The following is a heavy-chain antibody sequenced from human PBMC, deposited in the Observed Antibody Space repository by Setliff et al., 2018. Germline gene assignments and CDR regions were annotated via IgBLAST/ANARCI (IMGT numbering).Heavy chain of an antibody. V-gene: IGHV4-34*01. CDR3: AKIKPGGGSFDI. CDR1: GDSFSGYF. J-gene: IGHJ3*02. D-gene: IGHD3-10*01. Sequence: SETLSLTCAVYGDSFSGYFWTWIRQPPGKGLEWIGDIDQSGSTNYNPSLKSRLTISVDTSKNQFSLSLSSVSAADTAVYYCAKIKPGGGSFDIWGQGTMVTVSS. CDR2: IDQSGST.